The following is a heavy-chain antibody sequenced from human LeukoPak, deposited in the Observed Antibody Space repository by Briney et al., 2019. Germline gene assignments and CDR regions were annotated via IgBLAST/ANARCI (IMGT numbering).Heavy chain of an antibody. CDR1: GYTFTSYD. CDR3: ARTHYYDSSGDNWFDP. D-gene: IGHD3-22*01. V-gene: IGHV1-8*01. Sequence: ASVKVSCKASGYTFTSYDINWVRQATGQGLEWMGWMNPNSGLTGYAQKFQGRVTMIRNTSIPTDYMELSSLRSEDTAVYYCARTHYYDSSGDNWFDPWGQGTLVTVSS. CDR2: MNPNSGLT. J-gene: IGHJ5*02.